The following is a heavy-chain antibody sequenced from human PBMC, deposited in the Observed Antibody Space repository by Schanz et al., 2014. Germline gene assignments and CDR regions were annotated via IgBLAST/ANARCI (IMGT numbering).Heavy chain of an antibody. Sequence: QVQLQQWGAGLLKPSETLSLTCAFSGGSFSGYWWTWVRQSPGKGLEWIGEINHSGSTNYNPTLKSRVTISVDTSNNQFSLKLRSVTAADTAVYYCARLYCSTPGCYVSPNGFAKDYWGQGTLVTVSS. J-gene: IGHJ4*02. CDR2: INHSGST. V-gene: IGHV4-34*01. CDR1: GGSFSGYW. D-gene: IGHD2-2*01. CDR3: ARLYCSTPGCYVSPNGFAKDY.